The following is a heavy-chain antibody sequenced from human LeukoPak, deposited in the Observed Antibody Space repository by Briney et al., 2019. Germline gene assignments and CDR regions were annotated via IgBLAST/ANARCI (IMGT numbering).Heavy chain of an antibody. J-gene: IGHJ6*03. CDR1: GASITSGIYW. D-gene: IGHD7-27*01. Sequence: AETLSLTCTVSGASITSGIYWGDWIRQPPGKGLEWIGNWCYDGNMYHNPSRKSRVTVSVDTSKNQFSLIPSSVTAADTAVYFCARQPTGYMDVWGTGTTVTVSS. CDR2: WCYDGNM. V-gene: IGHV4-39*01. CDR3: ARQPTGYMDV.